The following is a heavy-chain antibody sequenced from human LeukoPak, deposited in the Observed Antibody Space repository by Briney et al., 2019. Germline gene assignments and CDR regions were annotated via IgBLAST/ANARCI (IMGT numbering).Heavy chain of an antibody. D-gene: IGHD5-18*01. CDR3: ARGHSYGYFDY. J-gene: IGHJ4*02. V-gene: IGHV1-69*04. CDR2: IIPILGIA. Sequence: ASVKVSGMASGGTFSSYAISWVRQAPGQGLEWMGRIIPILGIANYAQKFQGRVTITADKSTSTAYMELSSLRSEDTAVYYCARGHSYGYFDYWGQGTLVTVSS. CDR1: GGTFSSYA.